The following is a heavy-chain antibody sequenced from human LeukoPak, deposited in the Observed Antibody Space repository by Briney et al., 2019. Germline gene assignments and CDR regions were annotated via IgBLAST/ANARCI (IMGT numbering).Heavy chain of an antibody. CDR3: AKDSYYYDSSGYYPDY. Sequence: GGSLRLSCAASGFTFSSYAMSWVRQAPGKGLEWVSAISGSGGSTYYADSVKGRFTISRDNSKNTLYLRMNSLRAEDTAVYYCAKDSYYYDSSGYYPDYWGQGTLVTVSS. CDR1: GFTFSSYA. D-gene: IGHD3-22*01. CDR2: ISGSGGST. V-gene: IGHV3-23*01. J-gene: IGHJ4*02.